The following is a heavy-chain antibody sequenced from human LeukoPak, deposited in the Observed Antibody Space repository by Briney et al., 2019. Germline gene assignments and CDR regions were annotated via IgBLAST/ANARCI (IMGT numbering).Heavy chain of an antibody. CDR3: AKDIVRITPSYYFDY. CDR2: INSDGSST. Sequence: PGGSLRLSCAASGFTFSSYWMHWVRQAPGKGLVRVSRINSDGSSTSYADSVKGRFTISRDNAKNSLYLQMSSLRAEDTALYYCAKDIVRITPSYYFDYWGQGTLVTVSS. CDR1: GFTFSSYW. J-gene: IGHJ4*02. V-gene: IGHV3-74*01. D-gene: IGHD2-21*01.